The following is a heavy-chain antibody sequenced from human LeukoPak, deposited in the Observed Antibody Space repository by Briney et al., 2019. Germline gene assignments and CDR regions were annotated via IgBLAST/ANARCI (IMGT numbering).Heavy chain of an antibody. D-gene: IGHD2-15*01. V-gene: IGHV3-53*01. CDR3: ARASCSGGSCYSGPSYFDY. CDR2: IYSGGNT. CDR1: GFTVSSNY. Sequence: GGSLRLSCAASGFTVSSNYMSWVRQAPGKGLEWVSIIYSGGNTYYADSVKGRFTISRDNSKNTLYLQMNSLRAEDTAVYYCARASCSGGSCYSGPSYFDYWGQGTLVTVSS. J-gene: IGHJ4*02.